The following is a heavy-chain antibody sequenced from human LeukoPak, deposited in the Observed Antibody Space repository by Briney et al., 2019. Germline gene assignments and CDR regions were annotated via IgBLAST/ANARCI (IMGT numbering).Heavy chain of an antibody. CDR3: TSYYDFWSGPYYYYYMDV. J-gene: IGHJ6*03. V-gene: IGHV3-73*01. D-gene: IGHD3-3*01. CDR1: GFTFSCSA. CDR2: IRSKANSYAT. Sequence: GGSLTLSCAASGFTFSCSAMHWVRQASGKGLEWVGRIRSKANSYATAYAASVKGRFTISRDDSKNTAYLQMNSLKTEDTAVYYCTSYYDFWSGPYYYYYMDVWGKGTTVTVSS.